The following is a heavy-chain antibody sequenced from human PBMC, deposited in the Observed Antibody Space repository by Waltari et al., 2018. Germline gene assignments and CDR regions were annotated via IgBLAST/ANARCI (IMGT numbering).Heavy chain of an antibody. Sequence: EVQLVESGGGLVKPGGSLRLSCAASGFTFSSYSMNWVRQAPGKGLEWVSSISSSSSYIYYADSVKGRFTISRDNAKNSLYLQMNSLRAEDTAVYYCARSMTEVVIAILFDYWGQGTLVTVSS. D-gene: IGHD2-21*01. V-gene: IGHV3-21*01. CDR1: GFTFSSYS. CDR2: ISSSSSYI. CDR3: ARSMTEVVIAILFDY. J-gene: IGHJ4*02.